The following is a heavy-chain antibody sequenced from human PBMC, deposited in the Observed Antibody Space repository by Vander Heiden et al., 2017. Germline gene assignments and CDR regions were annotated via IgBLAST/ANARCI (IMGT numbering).Heavy chain of an antibody. Sequence: EVQLLESGGGLVQPGGSLRLSCAASGFTFSSYAMSWVRQAPGKGLEWVSAISGSGGSTYYADSVKGRFTISRDNSKNTLYLQMNSLRAEDTAVYYCAKDGDNDYGDYLYGMDVWGQGTTVTVSS. D-gene: IGHD4-17*01. J-gene: IGHJ6*02. V-gene: IGHV3-23*01. CDR2: ISGSGGST. CDR1: GFTFSSYA. CDR3: AKDGDNDYGDYLYGMDV.